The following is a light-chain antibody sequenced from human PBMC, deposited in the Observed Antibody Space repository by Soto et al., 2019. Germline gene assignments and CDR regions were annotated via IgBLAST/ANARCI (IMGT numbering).Light chain of an antibody. J-gene: IGLJ2*01. Sequence: QSVLTQPASVSGSPGQSITISCTGTSSDVGGYDYVSWYQQHPGNVPKLMIYEVFRRPSGISDRFSGSKSGKTASLTISGLQAEDEADYYCCSYTTTSTFVFGGGTKVTVL. CDR3: CSYTTTSTFV. CDR1: SSDVGGYDY. V-gene: IGLV2-14*03. CDR2: EVF.